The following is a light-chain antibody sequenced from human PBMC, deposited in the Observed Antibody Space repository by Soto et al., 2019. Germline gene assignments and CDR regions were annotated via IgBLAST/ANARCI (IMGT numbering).Light chain of an antibody. CDR1: QSISSW. Sequence: DIQMTQSPSTLPASVGDRVTITCRASQSISSWLAWYQQKPGKAPKLLIYDASSLESGVPSRFNGSGSGTEFTLTISSLQLFFFANDACKEFNYYPTTFGQGPR. CDR3: KEFNYYPTT. V-gene: IGKV1-5*01. J-gene: IGKJ5*01. CDR2: DAS.